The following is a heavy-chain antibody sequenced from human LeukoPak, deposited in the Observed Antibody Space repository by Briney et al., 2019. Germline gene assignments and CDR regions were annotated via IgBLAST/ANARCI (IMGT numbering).Heavy chain of an antibody. J-gene: IGHJ4*02. CDR1: GFTFSSYW. D-gene: IGHD4-17*01. CDR2: INTDGSTT. CDR3: ASSDYGDKN. Sequence: GGSLRLSCAASGFTFSSYWMHWVRQAPGKGLVWVSRINTDGSTTSYADSVKGRFTISRDNAKDTLYLQMNSLRAEDTAVYYCASSDYGDKNWGQGTLVTVSS. V-gene: IGHV3-74*01.